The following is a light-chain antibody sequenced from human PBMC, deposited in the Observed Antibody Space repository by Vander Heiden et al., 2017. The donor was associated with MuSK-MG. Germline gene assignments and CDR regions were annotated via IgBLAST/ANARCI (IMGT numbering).Light chain of an antibody. J-gene: IGLJ1*01. CDR1: SSNIGAGYD. V-gene: IGLV1-40*01. CDR3: QSYDSSLSVLYV. CDR2: GNS. Sequence: QSVLTQPPPVSGAPGPRVTISCTGSSSNIGAGYDVHWYQQLPGTAPKLLIYGNSNRPSGVPDRFSGSKSGTSASLAITGLQAEDEADYYCQSYDSSLSVLYVFGTGTKVTVL.